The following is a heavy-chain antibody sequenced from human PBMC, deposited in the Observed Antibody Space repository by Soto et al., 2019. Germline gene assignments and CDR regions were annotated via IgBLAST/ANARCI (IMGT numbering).Heavy chain of an antibody. V-gene: IGHV3-23*01. Sequence: GGSLRLSCAASGFTFSRYAMSWVRQAPGKGLEWVSAISGSGGSTYYADSVKGRFTSSRDNSKNTLYLQMNSLRAEDTAVYYCAKAIVGATYAFDIWGQGTMVTVSS. J-gene: IGHJ3*02. CDR3: AKAIVGATYAFDI. D-gene: IGHD1-26*01. CDR2: ISGSGGST. CDR1: GFTFSRYA.